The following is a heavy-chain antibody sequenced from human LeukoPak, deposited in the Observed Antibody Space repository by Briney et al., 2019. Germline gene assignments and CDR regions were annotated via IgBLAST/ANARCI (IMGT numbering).Heavy chain of an antibody. J-gene: IGHJ4*02. CDR3: AKEQGSYGYGYFDY. D-gene: IGHD5-18*01. Sequence: GSLRLSCAASGFTFDDYTMHWVRQAPGKGLEWVSLISWDGGSTYYADSVKGRFTISRDNSKNSLYLQMNSLRTEDTALYYCAKEQGSYGYGYFDYWGQGTLVTVSS. CDR2: ISWDGGST. V-gene: IGHV3-43*01. CDR1: GFTFDDYT.